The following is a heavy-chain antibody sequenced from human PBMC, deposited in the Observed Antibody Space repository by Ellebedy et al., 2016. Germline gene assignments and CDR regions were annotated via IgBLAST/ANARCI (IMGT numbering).Heavy chain of an antibody. D-gene: IGHD3-10*01. J-gene: IGHJ4*02. Sequence: ASVKVSCKVSGYTLTDLSMHWVRQAPGKGLEWMGGFDPEDGETIYAQKFQGRVTMTEDTSTDTAYMELSSLRSEDTAVYYCATEPNYYGSGSYYYWGQGTLVTVSS. CDR1: GYTLTDLS. V-gene: IGHV1-24*01. CDR2: FDPEDGET. CDR3: ATEPNYYGSGSYYY.